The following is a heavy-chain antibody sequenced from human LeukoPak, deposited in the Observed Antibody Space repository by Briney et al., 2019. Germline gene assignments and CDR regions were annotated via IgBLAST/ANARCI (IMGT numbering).Heavy chain of an antibody. Sequence: ASETLSLTCTVSGGSISSSSYYWGWIRQPPGKGLEWIGTISYSGSTNYNPSLKSRLTISLDTSKNQFSLKLSSVTAADTAVYYCARVSGITVIVVVPDDAFDIWGQGTMVTVSS. V-gene: IGHV4-39*07. CDR2: ISYSGST. D-gene: IGHD3-22*01. J-gene: IGHJ3*02. CDR1: GGSISSSSYY. CDR3: ARVSGITVIVVVPDDAFDI.